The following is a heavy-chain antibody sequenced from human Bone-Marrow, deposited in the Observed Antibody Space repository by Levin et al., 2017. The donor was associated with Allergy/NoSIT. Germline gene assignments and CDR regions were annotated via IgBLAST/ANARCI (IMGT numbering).Heavy chain of an antibody. V-gene: IGHV4-31*03. CDR3: ARYGFYRDYVY. D-gene: IGHD4-17*01. CDR1: GGSITSGGFY. CDR2: IYSSGST. J-gene: IGHJ4*02. Sequence: SETLSLTCTVSGGSITSGGFYWSWIRHHPGKGLEWIGDIYSSGSTYYIPSLESRVTISVDTPKNQFSLRMTCITPAHTAVYYCARYGFYRDYVYWSQGILISVSS.